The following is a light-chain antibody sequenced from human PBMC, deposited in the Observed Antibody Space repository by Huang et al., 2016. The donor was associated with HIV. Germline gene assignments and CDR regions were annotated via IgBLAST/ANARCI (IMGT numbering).Light chain of an antibody. CDR1: QTISTF. CDR2: DAS. V-gene: IGKV3-11*01. Sequence: EIVLTQSPATLSLSPGDRATLSCRANQTISTFLAWYQQKPGQTPRLLISDASSRAAGSPARFSGSGSGTDFTLTISSLEPEDFAVYYCQERYNWPLTFGPGTKVDVK. CDR3: QERYNWPLT. J-gene: IGKJ3*01.